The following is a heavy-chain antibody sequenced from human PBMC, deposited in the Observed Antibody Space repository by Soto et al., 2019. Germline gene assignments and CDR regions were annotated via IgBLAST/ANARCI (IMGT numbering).Heavy chain of an antibody. D-gene: IGHD3-9*01. CDR2: IYYSGST. J-gene: IGHJ3*02. Sequence: SETLSLTCTVSGVSVISGSYYWSWIRKPPGKGLEWIGYIYYSGSTNYNPSLKSRVTISVDTSKNQFSLKLSSVTAADTAVYYCASGLLGYFDWSHDAFDIWGQGTMVTVSS. CDR3: ASGLLGYFDWSHDAFDI. CDR1: GVSVISGSYY. V-gene: IGHV4-61*01.